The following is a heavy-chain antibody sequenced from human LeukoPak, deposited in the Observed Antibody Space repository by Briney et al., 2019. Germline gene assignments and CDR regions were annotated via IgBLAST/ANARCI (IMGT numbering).Heavy chain of an antibody. CDR3: ARDRSPYSSGAWFDP. CDR1: GYTFTCYY. J-gene: IGHJ5*02. Sequence: ASVKVSCKASGYTFTCYYMHWVRQAPGQGLEWMGWINPNSGGTNYAQKFQGRVTMTRDTSISTAYMELSRLRSDDTAVHYCARDRSPYSSGAWFDPWGQGTLVTVSS. V-gene: IGHV1-2*02. CDR2: INPNSGGT. D-gene: IGHD6-19*01.